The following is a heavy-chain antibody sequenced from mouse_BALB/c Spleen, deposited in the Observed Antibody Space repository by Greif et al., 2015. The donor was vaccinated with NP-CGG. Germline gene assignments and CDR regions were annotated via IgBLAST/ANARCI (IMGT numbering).Heavy chain of an antibody. J-gene: IGHJ4*01. V-gene: IGHV14-3*02. D-gene: IGHD1-1*01. CDR2: IDPANGST. CDR1: GFNIKDTY. Sequence: VQLKESGAELVKPGASVKLSCTASGFNIKDTYMHWVKQRPEQGLEWIGRIDPANGSTKYDPKFQGKATITADTSSNTAYLQLSSLTSEDTAVYYCASHLTTVVAYYYAMDYRGQGTSVTVSS. CDR3: ASHLTTVVAYYYAMDY.